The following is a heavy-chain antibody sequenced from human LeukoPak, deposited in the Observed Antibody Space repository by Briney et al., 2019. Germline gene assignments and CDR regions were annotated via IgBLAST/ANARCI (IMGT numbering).Heavy chain of an antibody. Sequence: GGSLRLSCAASELTVSSNYMSWVRQAPGKGLEWVSVIYSCGSTYYADSVKGRFTISRDNSKNTLYLQMNSLRAEDTAVYYCAKRYCSGGSCSYYFDYWGQGTLVTVSS. CDR3: AKRYCSGGSCSYYFDY. J-gene: IGHJ4*02. CDR2: IYSCGST. V-gene: IGHV3-53*01. D-gene: IGHD2-15*01. CDR1: ELTVSSNY.